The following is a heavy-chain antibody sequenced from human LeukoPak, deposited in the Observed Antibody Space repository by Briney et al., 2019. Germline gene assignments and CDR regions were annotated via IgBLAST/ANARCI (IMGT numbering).Heavy chain of an antibody. CDR2: INPSGGST. CDR3: ARAPPYSSGWYNWFDP. D-gene: IGHD6-19*01. Sequence: GASVKVSCKASGYTFTSYYMHWVRQAPGQGLEWMGIINPSGGSTSYAQKFQGRVTMTRDTSTSTAYMELRSLRSDDTAVYYCARAPPYSSGWYNWFDPWGQGTLVTVSS. J-gene: IGHJ5*02. V-gene: IGHV1-46*01. CDR1: GYTFTSYY.